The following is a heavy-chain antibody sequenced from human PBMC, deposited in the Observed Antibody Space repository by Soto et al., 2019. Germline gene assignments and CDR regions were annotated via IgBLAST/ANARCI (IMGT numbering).Heavy chain of an antibody. CDR2: IRAKADNYAT. J-gene: IGHJ3*02. V-gene: IGHV3-73*02. D-gene: IGHD3-9*01. Sequence: EVQLVESGGGLVQPGGSLKLSCAASGLTFSGSAIHWVRQASGKGLEWVGRIRAKADNYATEYPASVKGRFTISRDDSKTTSFLQMNSLKTEDTAVYYCTSTTLSRYVDSLLGAEDSFDIWGQGTMVTVSS. CDR1: GLTFSGSA. CDR3: TSTTLSRYVDSLLGAEDSFDI.